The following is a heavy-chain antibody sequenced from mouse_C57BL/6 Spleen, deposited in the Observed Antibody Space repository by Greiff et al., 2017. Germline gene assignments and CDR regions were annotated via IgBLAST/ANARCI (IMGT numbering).Heavy chain of an antibody. CDR3: ERDEDYGGFAY. V-gene: IGHV7-1*01. CDR1: GFTFSDFY. Sequence: EVKLVESGGGLVQSGRSLRLSCATSGFTFSDFYLEWVRQAPGKGLAWIAASRNKATDYTTEYSASVQGRFIVARDTAQSMLYLQMKARRAEDTAIDYGERDEDYGGFAYWGQGTLVTVAA. D-gene: IGHD2-4*01. CDR2: SRNKATDYTT. J-gene: IGHJ3*01.